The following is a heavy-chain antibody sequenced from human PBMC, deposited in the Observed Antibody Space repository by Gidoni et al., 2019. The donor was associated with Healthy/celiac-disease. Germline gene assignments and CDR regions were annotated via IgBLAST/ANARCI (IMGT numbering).Heavy chain of an antibody. CDR3: AREFVGAITYGMDV. Sequence: QVQLVESGGGVVKPGRSLRLSGAASGVTFGSDARHWVRQAPGKGLEWVAVISYDGSNKYYADSVKGRFTISRDNSKNTLYLQMNSLRAEDTAVYYCAREFVGAITYGMDVWGQGTTVTVSS. CDR2: ISYDGSNK. D-gene: IGHD1-26*01. J-gene: IGHJ6*02. V-gene: IGHV3-30-3*01. CDR1: GVTFGSDA.